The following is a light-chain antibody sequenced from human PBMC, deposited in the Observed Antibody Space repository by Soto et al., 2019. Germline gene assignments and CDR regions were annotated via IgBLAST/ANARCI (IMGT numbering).Light chain of an antibody. CDR3: AAWDDSLSGWV. V-gene: IGLV1-47*01. Sequence: QSVLTQPPSASGTPGQRVTISCSGSSSNIGSNYVYWYQQLPGTAPKLLIYRNNQQPSGVPDRFSGYKSGTSASLAISGLRSEDEADYYCAAWDDSLSGWVFGGGTKLTVL. J-gene: IGLJ3*02. CDR2: RNN. CDR1: SSNIGSNY.